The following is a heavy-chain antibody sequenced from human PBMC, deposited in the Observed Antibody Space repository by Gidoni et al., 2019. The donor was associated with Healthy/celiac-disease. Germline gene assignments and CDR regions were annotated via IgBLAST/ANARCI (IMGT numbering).Heavy chain of an antibody. CDR3: ARASSAAYYDFWSGYSYDAFDI. CDR2: IYHSGST. CDR1: GYSISSGYY. D-gene: IGHD3-3*01. J-gene: IGHJ3*02. V-gene: IGHV4-38-2*02. Sequence: QVQLQESGPGLVKPSEPLSLTCPVSGYSISSGYYWGWIRQPPGKGLEWIGSIYHSGSTYYNPSLKSRVTISVDTSKNQFSLKLSSVTAADTAVYYCARASSAAYYDFWSGYSYDAFDIWGQGTMVTVSS.